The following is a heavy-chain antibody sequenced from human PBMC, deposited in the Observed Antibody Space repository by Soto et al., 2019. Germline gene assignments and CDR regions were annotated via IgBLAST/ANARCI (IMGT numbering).Heavy chain of an antibody. D-gene: IGHD3-10*01. CDR2: IYSDGTST. Sequence: EVQLVESGGGLVQPGESLRLSCAASGFTFDYYWMHWVRQAPGKGLVWVSRIYSDGTSTTYADSVKGRFTISRDNAKNTLSLQLNSLRPDETAVYYFASGDRGAFHLWGPGNVVTVSS. V-gene: IGHV3-74*01. CDR1: GFTFDYYW. CDR3: ASGDRGAFHL. J-gene: IGHJ3*01.